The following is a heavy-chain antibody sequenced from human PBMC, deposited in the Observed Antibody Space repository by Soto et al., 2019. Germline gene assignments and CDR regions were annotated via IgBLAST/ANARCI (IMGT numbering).Heavy chain of an antibody. V-gene: IGHV4-39*01. J-gene: IGHJ6*02. Sequence: NRSETLSLTCTVSGGSISSSSYYWGWNRQPPGKGLEWIGSIYYSGSTYYNPSLKSRVTISVDTSKNQFSLKLSSVTAADTAVYYCARHRIAARRYGMDVWGQGTTVTVSS. CDR3: ARHRIAARRYGMDV. CDR2: IYYSGST. CDR1: GGSISSSSYY. D-gene: IGHD6-6*01.